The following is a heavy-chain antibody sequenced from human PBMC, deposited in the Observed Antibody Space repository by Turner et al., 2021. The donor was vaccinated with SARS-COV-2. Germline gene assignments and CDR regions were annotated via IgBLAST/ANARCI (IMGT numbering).Heavy chain of an antibody. Sequence: QVQLQESGPGLVRHSETLSLTCTVSGGSISSQSWSWIRQSPGRGLEWIGYFYKIGSIDYNPTLRSRVTISVDTSKNQLSLNLISMTAADTAVYYCARHQGSTSGYDHGMNVWGQGTAVIVSS. CDR1: GGSISSQS. CDR3: ARHQGSTSGYDHGMNV. CDR2: FYKIGSI. J-gene: IGHJ6*02. V-gene: IGHV4-59*08. D-gene: IGHD1-1*01.